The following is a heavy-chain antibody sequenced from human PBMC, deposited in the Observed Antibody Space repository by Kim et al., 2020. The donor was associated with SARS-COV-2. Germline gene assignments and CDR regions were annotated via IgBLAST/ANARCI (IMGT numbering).Heavy chain of an antibody. CDR1: GFTFRRYW. D-gene: IGHD2-15*01. V-gene: IGHV3-7*01. Sequence: GGSLRLSCAASGFTFRRYWMHWVRQAPGKGLEWVANIKQDGSETYYVDSVKGRFTISRDNAKNSLCLQMNSLRAEDTAVYYCASQYCSGNSCYDYWGQGALVTLSS. CDR3: ASQYCSGNSCYDY. CDR2: IKQDGSET. J-gene: IGHJ4*02.